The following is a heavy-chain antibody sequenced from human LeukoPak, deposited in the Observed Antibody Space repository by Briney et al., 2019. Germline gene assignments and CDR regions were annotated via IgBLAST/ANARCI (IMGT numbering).Heavy chain of an antibody. J-gene: IGHJ4*02. CDR3: AKGGGYSSGWRFEY. V-gene: IGHV3-53*01. Sequence: GGSLRLSCVASGFSISSHWMSWVRQAPGKGLEWVSIIYSNGSTYSVDSVKGRFTISRDNSRDTLYLQMNNLRAEDTAVYYCAKGGGYSSGWRFEYWGQGTLVTVSS. CDR2: IYSNGST. CDR1: GFSISSHW. D-gene: IGHD6-19*01.